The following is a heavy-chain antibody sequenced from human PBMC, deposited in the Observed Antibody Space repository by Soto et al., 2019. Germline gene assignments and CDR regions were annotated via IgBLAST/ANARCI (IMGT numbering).Heavy chain of an antibody. CDR2: IGHNGVNS. CDR1: GFSFSSHG. Sequence: QLPSVESGGGVIQPGRSLRLSCAASGFSFSSHGMHWVRQAPGQGLEWVAVIGHNGVNSFYSDSVKGRFTISRDNSNNILYLQMNSLRVEDTALYYGARDDLYDDNGLEEWGQGTLVTVTS. J-gene: IGHJ4*02. V-gene: IGHV3-33*01. D-gene: IGHD4-17*01. CDR3: ARDDLYDDNGLEE.